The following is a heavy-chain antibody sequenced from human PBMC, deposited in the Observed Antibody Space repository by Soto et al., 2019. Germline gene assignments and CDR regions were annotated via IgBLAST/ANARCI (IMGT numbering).Heavy chain of an antibody. V-gene: IGHV3-15*01. CDR1: GFTFSNAW. CDR2: IKSKTDAGTT. J-gene: IGHJ6*03. Sequence: PGGSLRLSCVASGFTFSNAWMSWVRQAPGKGLEWVGRIKSKTDAGTTDFAAPVKGRFTISRDDSKNTLYLQMNSLKTEDTAVYYCTTDLGYCTSTSCPTYYYYMDVWGKGTTVTVSS. CDR3: TTDLGYCTSTSCPTYYYYMDV. D-gene: IGHD2-2*01.